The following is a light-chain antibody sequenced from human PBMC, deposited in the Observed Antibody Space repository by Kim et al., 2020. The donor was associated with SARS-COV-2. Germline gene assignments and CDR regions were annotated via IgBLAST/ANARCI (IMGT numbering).Light chain of an antibody. J-gene: IGLJ2*01. CDR2: SNN. V-gene: IGLV1-44*01. CDR3: AAWDDSLNGVV. CDR1: SSNIGSHY. Sequence: GQRVTISCSGSSSNIGSHYVYWYQQLPGTAPKLLIYSNNQRPSGVPDRFSGSKSGTSASLAISGLQSEDEADYCCAAWDDSLNGVVFGGGTQLTVL.